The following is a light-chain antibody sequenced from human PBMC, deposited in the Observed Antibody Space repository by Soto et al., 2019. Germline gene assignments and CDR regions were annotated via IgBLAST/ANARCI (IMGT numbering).Light chain of an antibody. V-gene: IGLV2-14*01. J-gene: IGLJ1*01. CDR1: SSDIGSYNR. CDR2: DVS. Sequence: QSAVTQPASVSGSPGQSIAISCTGTSSDIGSYNRVSWYQQPPGTAPRLIIHDVSNRPSGVSTRFSGSKSGNTASLTISGLQAEDEAEYFCNSYTTSSTYVFGTGTKVTVL. CDR3: NSYTTSSTYV.